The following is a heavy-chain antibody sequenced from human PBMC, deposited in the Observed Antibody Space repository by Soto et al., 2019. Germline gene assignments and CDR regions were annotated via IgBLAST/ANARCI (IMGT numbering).Heavy chain of an antibody. CDR2: IYPGDSDT. D-gene: IGHD3-10*01. CDR3: ARHQGRPDLDYYYYMDV. J-gene: IGHJ6*03. V-gene: IGHV5-51*01. Sequence: GESLKISCKGSGYSFTSYWIGWVRQMPGKGLEWMGIIYPGDSDTRYSPSFQGQVTISADKSISTAYLQWSSLKASDTAMYYCARHQGRPDLDYYYYMDVWGKGTTVTVSS. CDR1: GYSFTSYW.